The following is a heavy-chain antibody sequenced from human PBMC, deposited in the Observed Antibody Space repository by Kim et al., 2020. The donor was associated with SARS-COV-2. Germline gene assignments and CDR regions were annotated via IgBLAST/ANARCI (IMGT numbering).Heavy chain of an antibody. Sequence: VKVLFTISRDNSKNTLYLQMNSLRAEDTAIYFCAKEVDFSSAFYPGYGMDIWGQGTTVTVSS. CDR3: AKEVDFSSAFYPGYGMDI. D-gene: IGHD3-3*01. J-gene: IGHJ6*02. V-gene: IGHV3-23*01.